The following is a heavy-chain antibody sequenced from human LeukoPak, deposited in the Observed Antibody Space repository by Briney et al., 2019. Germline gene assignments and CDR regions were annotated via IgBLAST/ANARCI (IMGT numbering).Heavy chain of an antibody. Sequence: SETLSLTCAVYGGSFSGFYWSWIRQPPGKGLEWIGEINHSGSTNYNPSLKSRVTISVDTSKNQSSLKLSSVTAADTAVYYCARGQGWRYGMDVWGQGTTVTVSS. CDR1: GGSFSGFY. CDR3: ARGQGWRYGMDV. V-gene: IGHV4-34*01. CDR2: INHSGST. D-gene: IGHD6-19*01. J-gene: IGHJ6*02.